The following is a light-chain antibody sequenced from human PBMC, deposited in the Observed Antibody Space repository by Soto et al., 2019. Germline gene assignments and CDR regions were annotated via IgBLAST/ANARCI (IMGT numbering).Light chain of an antibody. CDR2: WAS. J-gene: IGKJ4*01. CDR3: QQYYATPRT. Sequence: DIVMTQSPDSLAVSLGERATINCKSSQSVLYSSNNKNYLAWYQQKPGQPPNLLIYWASTRESGVPDRFSGSGSGTDFTLTISSLQAADVAVYYCQQYYATPRTFGGGTRVEIK. CDR1: QSVLYSSNNKNY. V-gene: IGKV4-1*01.